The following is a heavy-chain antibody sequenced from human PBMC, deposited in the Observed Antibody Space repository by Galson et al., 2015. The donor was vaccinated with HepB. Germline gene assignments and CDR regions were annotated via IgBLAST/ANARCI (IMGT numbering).Heavy chain of an antibody. CDR3: ARDLAAGGNEGWFDP. J-gene: IGHJ5*02. CDR1: GGSISSGGYY. V-gene: IGHV4-31*03. D-gene: IGHD4-23*01. Sequence: TLSLTCTVSGGSISSGGYYWSRIRQHPGKGLEWIGYIYYSGSTYYNPSLKSRVTISVDTSKNQFSLKLSSVTAADTAVYYCARDLAAGGNEGWFDPWGQGTLVTVSS. CDR2: IYYSGST.